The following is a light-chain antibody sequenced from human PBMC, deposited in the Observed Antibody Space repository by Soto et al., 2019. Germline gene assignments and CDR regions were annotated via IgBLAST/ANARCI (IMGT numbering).Light chain of an antibody. CDR1: QSISSW. CDR3: QQYYTYPWT. J-gene: IGKJ1*01. V-gene: IGKV1-5*03. Sequence: DIRMTQSPSTLSASVGDRVTITCRASQSISSWLAWYQQKPGKAPKFLIHKVSSLASGVPSRFSASGSGTEFTLTISSLQADDFATYFCQQYYTYPWTFGQGTKVEIK. CDR2: KVS.